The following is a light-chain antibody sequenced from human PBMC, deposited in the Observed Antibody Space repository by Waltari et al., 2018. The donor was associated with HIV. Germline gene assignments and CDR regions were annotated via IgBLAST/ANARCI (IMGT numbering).Light chain of an antibody. CDR3: VSYDSRLDERL. CDR2: RNY. J-gene: IGLJ3*02. V-gene: IGLV1-47*01. Sequence: QSVLTQPPSVSGTPGQTVTISCSGSTSNIETEALYWYQQLPGPAPKLLIYRNYKRPSGGSDRFSCSKSGASASLVVSGLRSEDEAQYYCVSYDSRLDERLFGGGTKLTVL. CDR1: TSNIETEA.